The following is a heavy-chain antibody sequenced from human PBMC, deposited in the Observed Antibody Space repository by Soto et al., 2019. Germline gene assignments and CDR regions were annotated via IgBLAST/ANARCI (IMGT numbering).Heavy chain of an antibody. CDR3: GAGEYYRRAHNPGEFHC. D-gene: IGHD3-10*01. Sequence: ASVKVSCKHSGDNRTELCMHWVRQAPAKGLEWIGGLDHADAETIYAQKFQDTVSMPEDTSDDTAYMELSRRRSEETAMYYCGAGEYYRRAHNPGEFHCWG. CDR2: LDHADAET. J-gene: IGHJ1*01. V-gene: IGHV1-24*01. CDR1: GDNRTELC.